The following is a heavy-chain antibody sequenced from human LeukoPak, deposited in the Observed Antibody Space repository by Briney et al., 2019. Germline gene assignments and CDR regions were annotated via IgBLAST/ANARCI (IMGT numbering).Heavy chain of an antibody. V-gene: IGHV4-59*01. D-gene: IGHD4-23*01. Sequence: PSETLSLTCTVSGGSISSYYWSWIRQPPGKGLEWIGYIYYSGSTNYNPPLKSRVTISVDTSKNQFSLKLSSVTAADTAVYYCARTVARQAGGWFDPWGQGTLVTVSS. CDR2: IYYSGST. CDR1: GGSISSYY. CDR3: ARTVARQAGGWFDP. J-gene: IGHJ5*02.